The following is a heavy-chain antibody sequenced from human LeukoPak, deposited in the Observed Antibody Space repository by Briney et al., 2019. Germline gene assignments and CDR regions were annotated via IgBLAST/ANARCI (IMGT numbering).Heavy chain of an antibody. J-gene: IGHJ3*02. V-gene: IGHV3-15*01. CDR2: IKSKTDGWTT. Sequence: PGGSLRLSCGACGFTLSNAWMTWVRQAPGGGVEGVGRIKSKTDGWTTDYAAPVKGRFSISSDDSKNTLYLQMISLKSEHTAVYYCTTGRFYDTSGYPGRNAFDIWGQGTMVTVSS. CDR3: TTGRFYDTSGYPGRNAFDI. CDR1: GFTLSNAW. D-gene: IGHD3-22*01.